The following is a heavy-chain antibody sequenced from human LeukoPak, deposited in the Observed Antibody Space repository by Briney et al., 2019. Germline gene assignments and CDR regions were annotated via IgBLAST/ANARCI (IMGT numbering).Heavy chain of an antibody. CDR3: ASPGRDGYNSGFDY. D-gene: IGHD5-24*01. CDR2: IYYSGST. J-gene: IGHJ4*02. Sequence: SETLSLTCTVSGGSISSSSSYWGWIRQPPGKGLEWIGSIYYSGSTYYNPSLKSRVAISVDTSKNQFSLKLSSMNAADTAVYYCASPGRDGYNSGFDYWGQRTLVTVSS. CDR1: GGSISSSSSY. V-gene: IGHV4-39*01.